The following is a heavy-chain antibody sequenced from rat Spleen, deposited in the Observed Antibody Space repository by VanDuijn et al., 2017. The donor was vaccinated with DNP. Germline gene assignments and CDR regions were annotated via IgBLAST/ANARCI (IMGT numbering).Heavy chain of an antibody. D-gene: IGHD1-9*01. CDR2: INHMGGSM. V-gene: IGHV5-31*01. CDR1: GFTFNNYW. J-gene: IGHJ2*01. CDR3: ARRGYYGYNTFDY. Sequence: EVQLVESGGDLVRPGRSLRLSCVVSGFTFNNYWMTWIRQVPGQGLEWLASINHMGGSMFYPDSVKGRFTISRDNAENTLYLQMNSLRSEDTPTYYCARRGYYGYNTFDYWGQGVMVTVSS.